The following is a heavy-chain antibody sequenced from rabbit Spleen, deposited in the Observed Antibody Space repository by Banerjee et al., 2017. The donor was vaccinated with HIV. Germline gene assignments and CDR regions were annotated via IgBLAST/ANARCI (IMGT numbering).Heavy chain of an antibody. CDR3: ARDTGTSFSSYGMDL. D-gene: IGHD7-1*01. V-gene: IGHV1S45*01. CDR2: IAGSSSGFT. J-gene: IGHJ6*01. CDR1: GLDFSSSDY. Sequence: QEQLVEYGGDLVQPEGSLTLTCKASGLDFSSSDYICWVRQAPGKGLEWISCIAGSSSGFTYSATWATGRFTISKTSSTTVTLQMTSLTVADTATYFCARDTGTSFSSYGMDLWGPGTLVTVS.